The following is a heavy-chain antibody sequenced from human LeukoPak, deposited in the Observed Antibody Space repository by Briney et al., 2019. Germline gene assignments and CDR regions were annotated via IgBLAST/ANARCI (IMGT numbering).Heavy chain of an antibody. CDR2: IYYSGST. V-gene: IGHV4-39*07. CDR1: GGSIGSSSYY. J-gene: IGHJ4*02. Sequence: PSETLSLTCTVSGGSIGSSSYYWGWIRQPPGKGLEWIGSIYYSGSTYYNPSLKSRVTISVDTSKNQFSLKLSSVTAADTAVYYCARGGSGWSHWGQGTLVTVSS. CDR3: ARGGSGWSH. D-gene: IGHD6-19*01.